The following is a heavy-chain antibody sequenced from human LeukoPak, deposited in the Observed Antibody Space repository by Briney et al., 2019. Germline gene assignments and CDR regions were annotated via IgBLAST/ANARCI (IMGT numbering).Heavy chain of an antibody. V-gene: IGHV4-4*02. CDR2: INHSGST. J-gene: IGHJ2*01. Sequence: SETLSLTCAVSGGSISSSNWWSWVRQPPGQGLEWIGEINHSGSTNYNPSLKSRVTISVDTSKNQFSLKLSSVTAADTAVYYCARAPGRKWYFDLWGRGTLVTVSS. CDR3: ARAPGRKWYFDL. CDR1: GGSISSSNW.